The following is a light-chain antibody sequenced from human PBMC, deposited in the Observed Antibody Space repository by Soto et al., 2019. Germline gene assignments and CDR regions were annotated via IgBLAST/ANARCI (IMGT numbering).Light chain of an antibody. CDR1: ESISNW. CDR3: QQYDTYWT. Sequence: GGRVIITCRASESISNWLARYQQKPGKAPNLLIYKASSLKSGVPLRFSGSGSGTEFTLTINSLQPDDFATYYCQQYDTYWTFGQGTRWIS. V-gene: IGKV1-5*03. CDR2: KAS. J-gene: IGKJ1*01.